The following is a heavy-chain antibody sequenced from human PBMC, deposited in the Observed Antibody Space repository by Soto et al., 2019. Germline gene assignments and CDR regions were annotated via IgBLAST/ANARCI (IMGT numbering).Heavy chain of an antibody. CDR1: GGTFSSYA. D-gene: IGHD3-10*01. J-gene: IGHJ4*02. CDR3: APYYYGSGSYSHYFDY. V-gene: IGHV1-69*13. Sequence: GASVKVSCKASGGTFSSYAISWVRQAPGQGLEWMGGIIPIFGTANYAQKFQGRVTITADESTSTAYMELSSLRSEDTAVYYCAPYYYGSGSYSHYFDYWGQGTLVTVSS. CDR2: IIPIFGTA.